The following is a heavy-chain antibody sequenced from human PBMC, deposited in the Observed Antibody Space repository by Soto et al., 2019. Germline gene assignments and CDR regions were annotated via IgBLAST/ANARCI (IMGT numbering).Heavy chain of an antibody. CDR1: GFTFSSYW. CDR2: IKGDEITT. D-gene: IGHD4-17*01. Sequence: EVQLVESGENLVQPGGSLRLSCAASGFTFSSYWIHWVRQAPGKGLVWVSRIKGDEITTNYADSVKGRFTISRDNAKNTVFLQMHSLRAEDTALYYCARGLDGAYGQDFWGQGILVTVSS. V-gene: IGHV3-74*01. CDR3: ARGLDGAYGQDF. J-gene: IGHJ4*02.